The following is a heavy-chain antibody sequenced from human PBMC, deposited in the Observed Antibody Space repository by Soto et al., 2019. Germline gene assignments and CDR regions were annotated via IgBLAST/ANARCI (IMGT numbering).Heavy chain of an antibody. CDR2: ITGGRGNT. V-gene: IGHV1-3*01. D-gene: IGHD2-8*01. J-gene: IGHJ5*02. Sequence: QVQLVQSGAEVKKPGASVKVSCKTSGYSFSDYAMHWLRQAPGQRPEWMGWITGGRGNTKYSQKFQGRVTITRDTSASTAYMELTVLTSADTAVYFCASERPMYPWGQGTLVTVSS. CDR3: ASERPMYP. CDR1: GYSFSDYA.